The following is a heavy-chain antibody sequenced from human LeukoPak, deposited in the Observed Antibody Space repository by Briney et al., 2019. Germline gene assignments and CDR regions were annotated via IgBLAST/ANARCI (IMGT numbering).Heavy chain of an antibody. Sequence: GRSLRLSCTASGFTFGDYAMSWFRQAPGKGVEWVGFIRSKAYGGTTEYAASVKGRFTISRDDSKSIAYLQMNSLKTEDTAVYYCTRDLASSGWYFLGVSYYYMDVWGKGTTVTVSS. D-gene: IGHD6-19*01. J-gene: IGHJ6*03. CDR3: TRDLASSGWYFLGVSYYYMDV. CDR2: IRSKAYGGTT. CDR1: GFTFGDYA. V-gene: IGHV3-49*03.